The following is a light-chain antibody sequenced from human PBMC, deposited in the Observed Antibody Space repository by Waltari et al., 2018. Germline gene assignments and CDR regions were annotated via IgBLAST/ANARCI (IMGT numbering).Light chain of an antibody. Sequence: ERVMTQSPVILSVSPGERATLSCTASQSINNNLAWYQQKPGQPPRLLIYSASTRATGIPARFSCSGSGNPVTLTISSLQSEDFAVYFCQQYNAWPLTFGPGTKVHIK. J-gene: IGKJ3*01. V-gene: IGKV3-15*01. CDR1: QSINNN. CDR2: SAS. CDR3: QQYNAWPLT.